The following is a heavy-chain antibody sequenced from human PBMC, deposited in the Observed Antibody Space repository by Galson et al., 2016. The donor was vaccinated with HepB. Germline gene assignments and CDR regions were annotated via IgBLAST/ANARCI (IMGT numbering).Heavy chain of an antibody. V-gene: IGHV3-66*01. CDR3: ARDSFTIFGVTPNWFDP. CDR2: LCRVDSS. J-gene: IGHJ5*02. D-gene: IGHD3-3*01. Sequence: SLRLSCAASGFSVTSKNMHWVRQAPGKGLEWLSSLCRVDSSYYADSVKGRFTISRDNSKNTLYLQMNSLRAEDTAVYYCARDSFTIFGVTPNWFDPWGQGTLVTVSS. CDR1: GFSVTSKN.